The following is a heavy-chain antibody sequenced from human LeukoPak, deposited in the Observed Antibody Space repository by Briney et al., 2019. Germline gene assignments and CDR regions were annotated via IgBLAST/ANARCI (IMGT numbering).Heavy chain of an antibody. V-gene: IGHV4-39*07. CDR1: GGSISSSSYY. CDR2: IHYSGST. CDR3: ARDHYGSGSYYPDY. J-gene: IGHJ4*02. D-gene: IGHD3-10*01. Sequence: SETLSLTCTVSGGSISSSSYYWGWIRQPPGKGLEWIGSIHYSGSTYYNPSLKSRVTISVDTSKNQFSLKLSSVTAADTAVYYCARDHYGSGSYYPDYWGQGTLVTVSS.